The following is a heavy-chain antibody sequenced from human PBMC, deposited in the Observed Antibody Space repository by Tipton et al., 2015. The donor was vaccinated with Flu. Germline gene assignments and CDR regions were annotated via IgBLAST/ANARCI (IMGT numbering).Heavy chain of an antibody. V-gene: IGHV1-2*06. D-gene: IGHD4/OR15-4a*01. CDR3: ARGADDSGDAFDI. J-gene: IGHJ3*02. CDR2: INPNTGGT. Sequence: QVQLVQSGPEVKKPGASVKVSCKASGYTFTGYYVLWVRQAPGQGLECVGRINPNTGGTNYAQKFQGRVTMTRDTAISTAYMEVTGLTYDDTAVYYCARGADDSGDAFDIWGQGTMVTVSS. CDR1: GYTFTGYY.